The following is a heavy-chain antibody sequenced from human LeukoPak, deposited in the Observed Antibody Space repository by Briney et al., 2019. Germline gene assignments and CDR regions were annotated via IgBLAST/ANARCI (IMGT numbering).Heavy chain of an antibody. Sequence: GGSLRLSCAASGFTFSSYSMHWVRQAPGKGLEWVAVISYDGSNKYYADSVKGRFTISRDNAKNSLDLQMNSLRAEDTAVYYCARAPTKFRRDWFDPWGQGTLVTVSS. D-gene: IGHD3-9*01. V-gene: IGHV3-30*03. CDR1: GFTFSSYS. CDR2: ISYDGSNK. CDR3: ARAPTKFRRDWFDP. J-gene: IGHJ5*02.